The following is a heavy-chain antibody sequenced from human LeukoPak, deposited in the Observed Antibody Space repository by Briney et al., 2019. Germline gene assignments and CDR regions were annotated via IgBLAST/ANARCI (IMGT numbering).Heavy chain of an antibody. Sequence: SVKVSCKASGGTFSSYAISWVRQAPGQGLEWMGGIIPIFGTANYAQKFQGRVTITADESTSTAYMELSSLRSKDTAVYYCARGTDTAMVVFDYWGQGTLVTVSS. CDR1: GGTFSSYA. CDR2: IIPIFGTA. J-gene: IGHJ4*02. D-gene: IGHD5-18*01. CDR3: ARGTDTAMVVFDY. V-gene: IGHV1-69*01.